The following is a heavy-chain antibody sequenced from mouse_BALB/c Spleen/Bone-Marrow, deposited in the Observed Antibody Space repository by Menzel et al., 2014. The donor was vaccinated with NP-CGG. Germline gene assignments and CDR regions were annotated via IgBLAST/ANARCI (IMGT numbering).Heavy chain of an antibody. CDR3: ARIYYYGRDY. D-gene: IGHD1-1*01. J-gene: IGHJ2*01. V-gene: IGHV1-7*01. CDR1: GYAFTNYW. Sequence: QVHVKQPGAELAKPGASVKMSCKASGYAFTNYWMHWVKQRPGQGLEWIGYINPSTGYTEYNQKFKDKATLTADKSSSTAYMQLSSLTSEDSAVYYCARIYYYGRDYWGQGTTLTVSS. CDR2: INPSTGYT.